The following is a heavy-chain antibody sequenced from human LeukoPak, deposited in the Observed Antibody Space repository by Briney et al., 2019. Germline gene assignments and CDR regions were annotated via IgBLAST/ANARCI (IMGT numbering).Heavy chain of an antibody. J-gene: IGHJ4*02. CDR1: GGSISSGGYS. CDR2: IYHSGST. V-gene: IGHV4-30-2*01. CDR3: AGSGYDSSPVDY. Sequence: SQTLSLTCAVSGGSISSGGYSWSWIRQPPGKGLEWIGYIYHSGSTYYNPSLKSRVTISVDRSKNQFSLKLSSVTAADTAVYYCAGSGYDSSPVDYWGQGTLVTVSS. D-gene: IGHD3-22*01.